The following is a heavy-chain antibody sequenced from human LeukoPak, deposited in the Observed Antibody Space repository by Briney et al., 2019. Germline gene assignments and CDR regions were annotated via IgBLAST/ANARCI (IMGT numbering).Heavy chain of an antibody. J-gene: IGHJ3*02. Sequence: PSETLSLTCNVSGGSISSRFWNWIRQPPGKGLEWIGYIYHSGTTKYNPSLKSRVTISIDTSKNQFSLRLSSVTAADTAVYYCARFSDFWSGYYRHDAFDIWGQGTTVTVSS. D-gene: IGHD3-3*01. CDR2: IYHSGTT. CDR1: GGSISSRF. V-gene: IGHV4-59*11. CDR3: ARFSDFWSGYYRHDAFDI.